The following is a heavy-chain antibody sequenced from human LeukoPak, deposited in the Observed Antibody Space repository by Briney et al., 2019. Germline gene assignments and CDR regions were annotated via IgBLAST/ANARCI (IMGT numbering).Heavy chain of an antibody. D-gene: IGHD1-26*01. V-gene: IGHV3-11*01. CDR2: ISSSGSTI. CDR3: AAPSGSFLAFYYGMDV. Sequence: GGSLRLSCAASGFTFSDYYMSWIRQAPGKGLEWVSYISSSGSTIYYADSVKGRFTISRDNAKNSLYLQMNSLRAEDTAVYYCAAPSGSFLAFYYGMDVWGQGTTVTVSS. CDR1: GFTFSDYY. J-gene: IGHJ6*01.